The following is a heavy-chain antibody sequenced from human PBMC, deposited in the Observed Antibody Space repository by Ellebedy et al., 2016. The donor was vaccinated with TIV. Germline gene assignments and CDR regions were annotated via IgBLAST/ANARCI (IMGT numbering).Heavy chain of an antibody. CDR3: VVKGWFGVTLYYFDY. V-gene: IGHV3-64D*06. Sequence: GESLKISCAASGFTFSSYAMHWVRQAPGKGLEYVSAISSNGGSTYYADSVKGRFTISRDNSKNTLYLQMSSLRAEDTAVYYCVVKGWFGVTLYYFDYWGQGTLVTVSS. CDR2: ISSNGGST. CDR1: GFTFSSYA. J-gene: IGHJ4*02. D-gene: IGHD3-10*01.